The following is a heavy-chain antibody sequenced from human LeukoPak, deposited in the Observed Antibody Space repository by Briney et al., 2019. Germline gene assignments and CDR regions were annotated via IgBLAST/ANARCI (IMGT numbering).Heavy chain of an antibody. CDR3: AREERAMYYFDS. V-gene: IGHV3-30-3*01. CDR1: GFTFSSYV. Sequence: GGSLRLSCAASGFTFSSYVMHWVRQAPGKGLEWVAVISYDGSNKYYADSVKGRFTISRDNSKNTLYLQMNRLRAEDTAVYYCAREERAMYYFDSWGQGTLVTVSS. D-gene: IGHD1-1*01. CDR2: ISYDGSNK. J-gene: IGHJ4*02.